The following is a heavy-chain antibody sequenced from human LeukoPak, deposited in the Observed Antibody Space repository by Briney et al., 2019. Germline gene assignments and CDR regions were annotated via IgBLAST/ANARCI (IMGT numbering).Heavy chain of an antibody. Sequence: PGGSLRLSCAASGFTFSDYYMSWIRQAPGKGLEWVSYISSSGSTIYYADSVKGRFTISRDNAKNPLYLQMNSLRAEGTAVYYCARDIIVQGTSWNAFDIWGQGTMVTASS. CDR1: GFTFSDYY. CDR2: ISSSGSTI. CDR3: ARDIIVQGTSWNAFDI. J-gene: IGHJ3*02. V-gene: IGHV3-11*01. D-gene: IGHD2-2*01.